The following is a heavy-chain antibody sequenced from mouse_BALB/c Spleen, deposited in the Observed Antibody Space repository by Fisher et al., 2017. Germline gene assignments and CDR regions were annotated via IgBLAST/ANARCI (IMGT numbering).Heavy chain of an antibody. J-gene: IGHJ4*01. CDR3: ARSPRGDAMDY. Sequence: KFKGKATLTVDTSSSTAYMQLSSPTSDDSAVYYCARSPRGDAMDYWGQGTSVTVSS. V-gene: IGHV1-50*01.